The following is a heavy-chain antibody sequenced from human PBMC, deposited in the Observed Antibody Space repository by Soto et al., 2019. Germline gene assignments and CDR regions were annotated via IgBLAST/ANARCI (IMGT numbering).Heavy chain of an antibody. V-gene: IGHV4-59*01. CDR3: ARVGPYGSGSYYTGTFDY. Sequence: SETLSLTCTVSGGSISSYYWSWIRQPPGKGLEWIGYIYYSGSTNYNPSLKSRVTISVDTSKNQFSLKLSSVTAADTAVYYCARVGPYGSGSYYTGTFDYWGQGTLVTVSS. J-gene: IGHJ4*02. CDR1: GGSISSYY. D-gene: IGHD3-10*01. CDR2: IYYSGST.